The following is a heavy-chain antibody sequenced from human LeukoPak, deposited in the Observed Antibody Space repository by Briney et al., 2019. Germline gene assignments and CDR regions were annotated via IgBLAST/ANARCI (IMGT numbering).Heavy chain of an antibody. CDR2: ISSSGNT. D-gene: IGHD1-26*01. J-gene: IGHJ4*02. CDR3: ARHYSGTYYRFDS. CDR1: GDTFSSSSYF. Sequence: SETLSLTCSVSGDTFSSSSYFWDWVRQAPGKGLEWIGTISSSGNTYYNPSLKSRVTMSVDTSKNQFSLKLTSVTAADTTVYYCARHYSGTYYRFDSWGQGTLVTVSS. V-gene: IGHV4-39*01.